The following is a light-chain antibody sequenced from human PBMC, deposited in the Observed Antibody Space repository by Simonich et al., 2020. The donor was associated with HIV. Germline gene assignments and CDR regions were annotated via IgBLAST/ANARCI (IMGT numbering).Light chain of an antibody. Sequence: EIVMTQSPATLSVSPGERATLSCRASQSVSSNLAWYQQKPGQAPRLPIYGASTRATVIPARFSGSGSGTEFTLTISSMQSEDFAVYYCQQYNNWPPITFGQGTRLEIK. CDR3: QQYNNWPPIT. J-gene: IGKJ5*01. CDR2: GAS. CDR1: QSVSSN. V-gene: IGKV3-15*01.